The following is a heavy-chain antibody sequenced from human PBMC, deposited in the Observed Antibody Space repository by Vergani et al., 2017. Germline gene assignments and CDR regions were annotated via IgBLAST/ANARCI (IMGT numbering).Heavy chain of an antibody. CDR2: IYYSGST. J-gene: IGHJ3*02. CDR3: ARDTFYYDNSGYYHDAFDI. D-gene: IGHD3-22*01. CDR1: GGSISSGGYY. Sequence: QVQLQESGPGLVKPSQTLSLTCTVSGGSISSGGYYWSWIRQHPGKGLEWIGYIYYSGSTYYNPSLKSRVTISVDTSKNQFSLKLSSVTAADTAVYYCARDTFYYDNSGYYHDAFDIWGQGTMVTVSS. V-gene: IGHV4-31*03.